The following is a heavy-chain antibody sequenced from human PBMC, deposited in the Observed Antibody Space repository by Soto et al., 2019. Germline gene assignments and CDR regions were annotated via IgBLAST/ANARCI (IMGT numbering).Heavy chain of an antibody. V-gene: IGHV3-30-3*01. CDR1: GFTFSSYS. CDR3: AKDLLGPGRAYGMDV. D-gene: IGHD7-27*01. J-gene: IGHJ6*02. Sequence: TGGSLRLSCAASGFTFSSYSMHWVRQAPGKGLEWVAVVSFDGSNKYYANSVKDRFTVSRDNSKNTMYVQMNSLKPEDTAVYYCAKDLLGPGRAYGMDVWGQGTTVTVSS. CDR2: VSFDGSNK.